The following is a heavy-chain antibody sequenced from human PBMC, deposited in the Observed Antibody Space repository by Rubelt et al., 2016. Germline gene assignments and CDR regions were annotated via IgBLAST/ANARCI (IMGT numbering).Heavy chain of an antibody. V-gene: IGHV3-74*01. Sequence: GFTLNNYWMHWVRQAPGKGLVWVSEIKYDGSATNYADSVKGRFTISRDSAMSTLYLQMNSLRAEDTAVYYCARDNTMGRFDPWGQGTLVTVSS. CDR1: GFTLNNYW. J-gene: IGHJ5*02. CDR2: IKYDGSAT. CDR3: ARDNTMGRFDP. D-gene: IGHD5-24*01.